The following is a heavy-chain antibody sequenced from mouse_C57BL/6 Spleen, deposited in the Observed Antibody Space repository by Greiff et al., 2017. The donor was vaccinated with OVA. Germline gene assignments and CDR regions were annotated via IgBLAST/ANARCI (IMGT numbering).Heavy chain of an antibody. V-gene: IGHV1-69*01. CDR1: GYTFTSYW. CDR2: IDPSDSYT. CDR3: ARPSYYSNPFDY. J-gene: IGHJ2*01. D-gene: IGHD2-5*01. Sequence: QVQLQQSGAELVMPGASVKLSCKASGYTFTSYWMHWVKQRPGQGLEWIGEIDPSDSYTNYNQKFKGKSTLTVDKSSSTAYMQLSSLTSEDSAVYYCARPSYYSNPFDYWGQGTTLTVSS.